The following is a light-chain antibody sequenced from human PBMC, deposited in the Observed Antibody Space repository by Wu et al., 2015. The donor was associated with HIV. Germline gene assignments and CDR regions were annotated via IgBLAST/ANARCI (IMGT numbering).Light chain of an antibody. CDR3: QQYGSSSIT. Sequence: EIVLTQSPGTLSLSPGERAALSCRASQSVNTHLAWYQQRPGQAPRLLIYAASTRATGVPARFSGGGSGTEFTLTISRLEPEDFALYYCQQYGSSSITFGRETRLEIK. J-gene: IGKJ5*01. CDR1: QSVNTH. V-gene: IGKV3-20*01. CDR2: AAS.